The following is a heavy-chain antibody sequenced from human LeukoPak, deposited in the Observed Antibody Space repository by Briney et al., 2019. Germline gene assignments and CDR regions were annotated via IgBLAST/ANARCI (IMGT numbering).Heavy chain of an antibody. CDR3: ARQYGSGSSYTPVVDL. Sequence: PSETLSLTCTVSGGSISSHYYWIWIRQPPGKGLEWIGSIYYSGSTYYNPSLKSRVTISVDTSKNQFSLKLNSLTAAETAVHYCARQYGSGSSYTPVVDLWGQGTLVTVSS. CDR2: IYYSGST. J-gene: IGHJ4*02. D-gene: IGHD3-10*01. V-gene: IGHV4-39*01. CDR1: GGSISSHYY.